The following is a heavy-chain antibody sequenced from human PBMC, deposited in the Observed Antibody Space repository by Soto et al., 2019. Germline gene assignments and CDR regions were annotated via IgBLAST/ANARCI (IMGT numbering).Heavy chain of an antibody. D-gene: IGHD2-15*01. CDR1: GFTFSSYG. CDR2: ISYDGSNK. Sequence: GGSLRLSCAASGFTFSSYGMHWVRQAPGKGLEWVAVISYDGSNKYYADSVKGRFTISRDNSKNTLYLQMNSLRAEDTAVYYCARDARYVVVVVAATQNGELDYWGQGTLVTVSS. J-gene: IGHJ4*02. CDR3: ARDARYVVVVVAATQNGELDY. V-gene: IGHV3-30*03.